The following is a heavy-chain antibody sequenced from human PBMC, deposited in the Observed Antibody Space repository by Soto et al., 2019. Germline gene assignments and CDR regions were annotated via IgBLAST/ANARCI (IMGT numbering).Heavy chain of an antibody. Sequence: SETLSLTCTVSGGSISSYHWSWIRQPPGKGLEWIGYIYYSGSTNYNPSLKSRVTISIDTSKNQFSLRLNSVSAADTAVYYCATIDGHNPPYWGQGNLVTVSS. CDR2: IYYSGST. V-gene: IGHV4-59*12. J-gene: IGHJ4*02. CDR3: ATIDGHNPPY. CDR1: GGSISSYH.